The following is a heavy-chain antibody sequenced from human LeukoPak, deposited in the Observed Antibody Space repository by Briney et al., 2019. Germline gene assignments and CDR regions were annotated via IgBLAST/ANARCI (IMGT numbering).Heavy chain of an antibody. V-gene: IGHV3-33*01. CDR3: ARGESSSWFSPYGMDV. D-gene: IGHD6-13*01. CDR1: RFTFSSYG. CDR2: IWYDGSNK. Sequence: GGALRRSCAASRFTFSSYGMHWVRPAPGKGLDWVAVIWYDGSNKYYADSVKGRITISRDNSKNTLYLQMNSLRAEDTAVYYCARGESSSWFSPYGMDVWGQGTTVTVS. J-gene: IGHJ6*02.